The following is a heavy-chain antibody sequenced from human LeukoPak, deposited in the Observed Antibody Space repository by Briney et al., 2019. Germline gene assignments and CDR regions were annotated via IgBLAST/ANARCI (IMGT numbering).Heavy chain of an antibody. CDR2: ISGSGGST. CDR1: GLTFSSYA. J-gene: IGHJ4*02. D-gene: IGHD5-18*01. V-gene: IGHV3-23*01. CDR3: ANLPSTKYAYGNNYGYLFDH. Sequence: PGGSLRLSCAASGLTFSSYAMSWVRQAPGKGLEWVSAISGSGGSTHYADSVKGRFTISRDNSKNTLYLQMNSLSAEDTAVYYCANLPSTKYAYGNNYGYLFDHWGQGTLVTVSS.